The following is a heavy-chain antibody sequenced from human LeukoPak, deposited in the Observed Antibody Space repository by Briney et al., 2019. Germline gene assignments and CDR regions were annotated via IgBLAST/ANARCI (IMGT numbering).Heavy chain of an antibody. J-gene: IGHJ6*02. V-gene: IGHV1-18*01. D-gene: IGHD5/OR15-5a*01. CDR1: GYTFTSYG. CDR2: ISGYNGNT. CDR3: ARVLVSMLTGALYNYYGMDV. Sequence: GASVKVSCKASGYTFTSYGINWVRQAPGQGLEWMGWISGYNGNTNYAQKLQGRVTMTADTSTRTAYMALRSLRSDDTAVYYCARVLVSMLTGALYNYYGMDVWGQGTTVTVSS.